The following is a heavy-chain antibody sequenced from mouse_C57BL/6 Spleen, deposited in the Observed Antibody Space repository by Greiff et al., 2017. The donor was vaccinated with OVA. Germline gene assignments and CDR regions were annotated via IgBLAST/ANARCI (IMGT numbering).Heavy chain of an antibody. V-gene: IGHV2-9*01. Sequence: VKLMESGPGLVAPSQSLSITCTVSGFSLTSYGVDWVRQPPGKGLEWLGVIWGGGSTHSNSDLMSRLSISKDNSKIQVILKMNILQTDDTAMYCCAKSAGSPYLDNDVWGTGTTVTVSS. CDR2: IWGGGST. CDR3: AKSAGSPYLDNDV. J-gene: IGHJ1*03. CDR1: GFSLTSYG. D-gene: IGHD1-1*01.